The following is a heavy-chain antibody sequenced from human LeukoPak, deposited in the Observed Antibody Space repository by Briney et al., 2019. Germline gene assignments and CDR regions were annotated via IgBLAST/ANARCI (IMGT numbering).Heavy chain of an antibody. CDR2: IYTSGNT. Sequence: SQTLSLTCTVSGGSISSGSYYWSWIRQPAGKGLEWIGRIYTSGNTNYNPSLKSRVTISVDTSKNQFSLKLSSVTAADTAVYYCARFGIYNVYWGQGTLVTVSS. D-gene: IGHD1-1*01. CDR3: ARFGIYNVY. V-gene: IGHV4-61*02. CDR1: GGSISSGSYY. J-gene: IGHJ4*02.